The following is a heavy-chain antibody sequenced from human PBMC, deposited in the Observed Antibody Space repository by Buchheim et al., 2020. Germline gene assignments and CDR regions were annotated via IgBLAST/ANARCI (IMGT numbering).Heavy chain of an antibody. CDR2: INHSGWT. Sequence: QVHLQQWGAGLLKPSETLSLTCAVYGGSSSGDYWSWIRQFSGKGLEWIGEINHSGWTSYNPSLKSRITISVDTSKNQFSLKLNSVTAADTAVYYCVRAGRYGAFDGFDIWGQGA. CDR1: GGSSSGDY. D-gene: IGHD3-10*01. V-gene: IGHV4-34*01. CDR3: VRAGRYGAFDGFDI. J-gene: IGHJ3*02.